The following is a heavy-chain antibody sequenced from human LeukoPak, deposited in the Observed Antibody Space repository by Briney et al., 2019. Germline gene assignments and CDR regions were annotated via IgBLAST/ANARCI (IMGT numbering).Heavy chain of an antibody. CDR3: ASTHYDILTPSYYVDF. CDR1: GGSIASTSYY. D-gene: IGHD3-9*01. Sequence: SETLSLTCTVSGGSIASTSYYWGWIRQPPGKGLEWIGGMYYGGSTYSNPSLKSRVTISVDTSKNQLSLNLSSVTASDTAVFYCASTHYDILTPSYYVDFWGQGTLVTVSS. V-gene: IGHV4-39*01. J-gene: IGHJ4*02. CDR2: MYYGGST.